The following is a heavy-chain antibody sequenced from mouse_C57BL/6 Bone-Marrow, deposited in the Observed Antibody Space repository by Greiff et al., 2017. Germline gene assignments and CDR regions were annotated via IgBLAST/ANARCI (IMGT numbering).Heavy chain of an antibody. D-gene: IGHD1-1*01. J-gene: IGHJ3*01. CDR3: ARGEYYGSSFAY. CDR2: IYPGGGYT. V-gene: IGHV1-63*01. CDR1: GYTFTNYW. Sequence: VQLQQSGAELVRPGTSVKMSCKASGYTFTNYWIGWAKQRPGHGLEWIGDIYPGGGYTNYNEKFKGKATLTADKSSSTAYMPFSSLTSEDSAIYYCARGEYYGSSFAYWGQGTLVTVSA.